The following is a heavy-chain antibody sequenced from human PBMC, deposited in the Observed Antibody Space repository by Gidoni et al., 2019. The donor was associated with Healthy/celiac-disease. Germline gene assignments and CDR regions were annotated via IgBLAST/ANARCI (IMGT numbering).Heavy chain of an antibody. CDR2: LNPNSGNT. D-gene: IGHD5-12*01. V-gene: IGHV1-8*01. CDR1: GYTFTSYD. Sequence: QVQLVQSGAEVKKPGASVKVSCTSSGYTFTSYDINWVRQATGQGLEWMGWLNPNSGNTGYAQKFQGRVTMTRNTSISTAYMELSSLRSEDTAVYYCARVGYSGYDLDYWGQGTLVTVSS. CDR3: ARVGYSGYDLDY. J-gene: IGHJ4*02.